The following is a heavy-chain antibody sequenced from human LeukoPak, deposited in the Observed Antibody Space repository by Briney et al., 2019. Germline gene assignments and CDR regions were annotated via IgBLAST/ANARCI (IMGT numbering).Heavy chain of an antibody. CDR3: ARPNITSYYDSRGYDAFDV. CDR2: IYPRDSDT. CDR1: GYSFTSYW. V-gene: IGHV5-51*01. J-gene: IGHJ3*01. D-gene: IGHD3-22*01. Sequence: GESLKISCKGSGYSFTSYWIGWVRQMPGKGLEWMGIIYPRDSDTRYSPSFQGQVTISVDKSISTAYLQWSSLKASDTAMYYCARPNITSYYDSRGYDAFDVWGQGTMVTVSS.